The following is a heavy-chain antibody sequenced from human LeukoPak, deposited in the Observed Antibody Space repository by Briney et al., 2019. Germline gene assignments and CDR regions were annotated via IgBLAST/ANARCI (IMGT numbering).Heavy chain of an antibody. CDR1: GYTFTSYY. Sequence: VASVKVSCKASGYTFTSYYMHWVRQAPGQGLEWMGIINPSGGSTSYAQKFQGRVTVTRDTSTSTVYMELSSLRSEDTAVYYCARDIPDNYYFDYWGQGTLVTVSS. D-gene: IGHD5-24*01. V-gene: IGHV1-46*01. CDR3: ARDIPDNYYFDY. CDR2: INPSGGST. J-gene: IGHJ4*02.